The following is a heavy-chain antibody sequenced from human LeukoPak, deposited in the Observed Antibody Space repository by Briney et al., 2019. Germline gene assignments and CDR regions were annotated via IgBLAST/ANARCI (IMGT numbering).Heavy chain of an antibody. Sequence: PSETLSLTCTVSGGSISSYYWSWIRQPPGKGLEWIGSIYYSGSTYYNPSLKSRVTISVDTSKNQFSLKLSSVTAADTAVYYCARHDRIIASPLVWGQGTLVTVSS. CDR3: ARHDRIIASPLV. CDR2: IYYSGST. V-gene: IGHV4-39*01. J-gene: IGHJ4*02. CDR1: GGSISSYY. D-gene: IGHD6-13*01.